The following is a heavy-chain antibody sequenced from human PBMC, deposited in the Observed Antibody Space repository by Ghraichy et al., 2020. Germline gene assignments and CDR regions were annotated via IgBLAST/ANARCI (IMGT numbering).Heavy chain of an antibody. V-gene: IGHV1-18*01. Sequence: ASVKVSCKASGYTFTSYGISWVRQAPGQGLEWMGWISAYNGNTNYAQKLQGRVTMTTDTSTSTAYMELRSLRSDDTAVYYCAIQLWLRPIYYYYGMDVWGQGTTVTVSS. J-gene: IGHJ6*02. CDR1: GYTFTSYG. CDR3: AIQLWLRPIYYYYGMDV. D-gene: IGHD5-18*01. CDR2: ISAYNGNT.